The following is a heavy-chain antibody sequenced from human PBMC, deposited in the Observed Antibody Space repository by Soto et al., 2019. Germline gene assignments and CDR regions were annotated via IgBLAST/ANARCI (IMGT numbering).Heavy chain of an antibody. J-gene: IGHJ6*03. CDR3: ARDPGYYDFWSGLSYYMDV. V-gene: IGHV3-48*01. CDR1: GFTFSSYS. D-gene: IGHD3-3*01. Sequence: PGGSLRLSCAASGFTFSSYSMNWVRQAPGKGLEWVSYISSSSSTIYYADSVKGRFTISRDNAKNSLYLQMNSLRAEDTAVYYCARDPGYYDFWSGLSYYMDVWGKGTTVTVSS. CDR2: ISSSSSTI.